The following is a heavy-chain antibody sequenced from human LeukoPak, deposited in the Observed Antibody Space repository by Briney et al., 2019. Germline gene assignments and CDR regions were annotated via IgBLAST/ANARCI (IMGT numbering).Heavy chain of an antibody. J-gene: IGHJ6*03. CDR2: IWYDGSNK. CDR1: GFTFSSYG. D-gene: IGHD3-10*01. V-gene: IGHV3-33*06. CDR3: SKAGYYGSGTSRYYYYMDV. Sequence: GGSLRLSCAASGFTFSSYGMHWVRQAPGKGREWVAVIWYDGSNKYYADSVKGRFTIPRDNSKNTLYLQMNRLRAEDTAVYYCSKAGYYGSGTSRYYYYMDVWGKGTTVTVSS.